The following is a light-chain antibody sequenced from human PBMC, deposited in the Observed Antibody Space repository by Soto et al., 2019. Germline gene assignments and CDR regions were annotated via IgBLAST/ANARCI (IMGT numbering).Light chain of an antibody. Sequence: DIQMTQSPSTLSASVGDRVTITCRASQSIDRWLAWYQQKPGEARNSLIYDVSILEAGVPSRFSGSGSGTEFTLTISSLQSDDFATYYCQQYGNNPWTFGQGTKVDIK. CDR3: QQYGNNPWT. CDR2: DVS. V-gene: IGKV1-5*01. CDR1: QSIDRW. J-gene: IGKJ1*01.